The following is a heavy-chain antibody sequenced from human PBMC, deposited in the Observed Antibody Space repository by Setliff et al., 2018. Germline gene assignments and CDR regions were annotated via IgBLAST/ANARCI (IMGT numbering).Heavy chain of an antibody. CDR1: GYTFTSYD. Sequence: GASVKVSCKASGYTFTSYDINWVRQATGQGLGWMGWMNPNSGNTGYAQKFQGRVTITRNTSISTAYMELSSLRSEDTAVYYCARRGLGYDFWSGYYTMYYFDYWGRGTLVTSPQ. D-gene: IGHD3-3*01. CDR2: MNPNSGNT. CDR3: ARRGLGYDFWSGYYTMYYFDY. J-gene: IGHJ4*02. V-gene: IGHV1-8*03.